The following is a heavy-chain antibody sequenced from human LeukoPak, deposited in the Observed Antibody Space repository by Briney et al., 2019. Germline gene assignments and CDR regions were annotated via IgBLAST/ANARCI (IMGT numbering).Heavy chain of an antibody. Sequence: SETLSLTCTVSGGSISSRSYYWGWIRQPPGKGLEWIGSIYYSGSTYYNPSLKSRVTISVDTSKNQFSLKLSSVTAADTAVYYCARRSVLRFLEWLPWFDPWGQGTLVTVSS. CDR3: ARRSVLRFLEWLPWFDP. J-gene: IGHJ5*02. V-gene: IGHV4-39*01. D-gene: IGHD3-3*01. CDR2: IYYSGST. CDR1: GGSISSRSYY.